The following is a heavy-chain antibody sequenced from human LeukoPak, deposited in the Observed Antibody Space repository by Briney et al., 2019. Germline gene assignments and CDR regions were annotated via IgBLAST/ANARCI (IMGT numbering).Heavy chain of an antibody. Sequence: PGRSLRLSCAASGFTFSGHGMHWVRQAPGKGLEWVAAIWYDGSNKYYADSVKGRFTISRDNSKNTLYLQMNSLRDEDTAVYYCAKDPLVGASGYWGQGTLVTVSS. CDR1: GFTFSGHG. J-gene: IGHJ4*02. D-gene: IGHD1-26*01. CDR3: AKDPLVGASGY. V-gene: IGHV3-33*06. CDR2: IWYDGSNK.